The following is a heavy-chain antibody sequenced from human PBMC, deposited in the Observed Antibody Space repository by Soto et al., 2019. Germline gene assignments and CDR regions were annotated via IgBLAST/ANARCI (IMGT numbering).Heavy chain of an antibody. V-gene: IGHV5-51*01. CDR3: ARRDYYDSSGIDY. Sequence: EVQLVQSGAEVKKPGESLKISCKGSGYSFTSYWIGWVRQMPGKGLEWVGIIYPGDSDTRYSPAFQGQVTISADKSISPAYLQWSSLKASDTAMYYCARRDYYDSSGIDYWGQGTLVTVSS. CDR1: GYSFTSYW. D-gene: IGHD3-22*01. J-gene: IGHJ4*02. CDR2: IYPGDSDT.